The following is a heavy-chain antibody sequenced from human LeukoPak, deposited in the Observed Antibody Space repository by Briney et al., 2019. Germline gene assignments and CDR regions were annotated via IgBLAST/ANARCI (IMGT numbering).Heavy chain of an antibody. D-gene: IGHD6-13*01. J-gene: IGHJ4*02. CDR2: IYYSGST. Sequence: SSETLSLTRTVSGGSISSYYWSWIRQPPGKGLEWIGYIYYSGSTNYNPSLKSRVTISVDTSKNQFSLKLSSVTAADTAVYYCARVGIRYSSSWYFDYWGQGTLVTVSS. V-gene: IGHV4-59*01. CDR1: GGSISSYY. CDR3: ARVGIRYSSSWYFDY.